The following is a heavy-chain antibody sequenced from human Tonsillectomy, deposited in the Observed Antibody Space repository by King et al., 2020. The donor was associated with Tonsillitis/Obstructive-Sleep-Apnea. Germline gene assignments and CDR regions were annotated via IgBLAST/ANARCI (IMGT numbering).Heavy chain of an antibody. CDR3: ARLNYDFWSGYPRDAFDI. Sequence: QLVQSGAEVKKPGASVKASCKASGYTFTSYGISWVRQAPGQGLEWRGWISAYNGNTNYAQKLQGRVTMTTGTSTSTAYMELRSLRSDDTAVYYCARLNYDFWSGYPRDAFDIWGQGTLVTVSS. CDR1: GYTFTSYG. D-gene: IGHD3-3*01. J-gene: IGHJ3*02. CDR2: ISAYNGNT. V-gene: IGHV1-18*01.